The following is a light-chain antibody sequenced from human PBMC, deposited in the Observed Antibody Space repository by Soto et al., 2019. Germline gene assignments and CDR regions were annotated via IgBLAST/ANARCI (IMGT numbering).Light chain of an antibody. CDR3: QQYSQWPIT. J-gene: IGKJ5*01. V-gene: IGKV3-20*01. CDR2: GTS. CDR1: QSVSSSN. Sequence: EIVLTQSPGTLSLSPGESATLSCRASQSVSSSNLAWYQQKPGQAPRLLIYGTSSRAAGIPDRFSGSGSGADFTLTINRLEPEDFAAYYCQQYSQWPITFGQGTRLEIK.